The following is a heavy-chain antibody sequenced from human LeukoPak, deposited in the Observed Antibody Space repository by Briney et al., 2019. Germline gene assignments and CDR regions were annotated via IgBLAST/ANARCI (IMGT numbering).Heavy chain of an antibody. Sequence: GGSLRLSCAASGFTFDDYGMTWVRQAPGKGLEWVSGINWNGGITGYADSVKGRFTISRDNAKNSLYLQMNSLRAEDTALYYCARSNDSSGYLDALDIWGQGTMVTVSS. D-gene: IGHD3-22*01. CDR3: ARSNDSSGYLDALDI. CDR1: GFTFDDYG. J-gene: IGHJ3*02. CDR2: INWNGGIT. V-gene: IGHV3-20*04.